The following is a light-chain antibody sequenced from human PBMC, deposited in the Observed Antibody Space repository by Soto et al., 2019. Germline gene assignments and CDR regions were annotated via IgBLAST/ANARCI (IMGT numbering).Light chain of an antibody. CDR3: HEVKSNRLT. CDR1: KGIRRS. Sequence: TQLPSSRSPAIGERGIITCXDSKGIRRSLEWYKQKKGKDXKXXLYAESTLKSGVHARLRGSGSANDFTINISRVPPEDFEPYYCHEVKSNRLTFGRGTKVDI. CDR2: AES. V-gene: IGKV1-9*01. J-gene: IGKJ4*01.